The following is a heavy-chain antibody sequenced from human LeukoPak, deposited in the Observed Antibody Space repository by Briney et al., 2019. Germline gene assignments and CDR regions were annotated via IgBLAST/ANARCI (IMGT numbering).Heavy chain of an antibody. V-gene: IGHV4-39*01. Sequence: SETLSLTCTVSGDSISRSSYYWGWIRQPPGTGLEWIGSIDYSGSTWYNAPLKNRVAISVDTSKSQFSLKLSSVTAADTAVYYCARHDPWDYWGQGTLVTVSS. J-gene: IGHJ4*02. CDR3: ARHDPWDY. CDR1: GDSISRSSYY. CDR2: IDYSGST.